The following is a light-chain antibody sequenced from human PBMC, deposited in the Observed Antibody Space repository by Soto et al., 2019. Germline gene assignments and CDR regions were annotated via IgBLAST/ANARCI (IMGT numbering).Light chain of an antibody. CDR2: EGS. V-gene: IGLV2-14*01. CDR1: SSDIGGYDY. CDR3: SSFPSSSTLYV. J-gene: IGLJ1*01. Sequence: QSALTQPASVSGSPGQSITISCTGTSSDIGGYDYVSWYQQHPGKAPKLMIYEGSKRPSGVSNRFSGSKSGNTASLTITGLHAEDEADYYCSSFPSSSTLYVFGTGTKVTV.